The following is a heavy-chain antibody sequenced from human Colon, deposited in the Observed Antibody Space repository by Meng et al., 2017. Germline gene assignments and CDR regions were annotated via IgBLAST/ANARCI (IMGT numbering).Heavy chain of an antibody. CDR1: GGSISSHHW. CDR3: ARGPEFDP. J-gene: IGHJ5*02. D-gene: IGHD1-14*01. V-gene: IGHV4-4*02. Sequence: SETLSLTCSVSGGSISSHHWWSWVRQPPGKGLEWIGEIYYSGSTNYNPSLKSRLNMSVDKSKNHPSLKLNSVTAADTAVYYCARGPEFDPWGQGTLVTVSS. CDR2: IYYSGST.